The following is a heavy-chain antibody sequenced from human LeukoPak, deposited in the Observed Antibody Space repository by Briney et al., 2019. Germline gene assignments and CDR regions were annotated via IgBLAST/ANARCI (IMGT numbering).Heavy chain of an antibody. CDR2: VSTSGGST. V-gene: IGHV3-23*01. J-gene: IGHJ4*02. D-gene: IGHD3-22*01. CDR3: AKQAYDSPRTDFDY. CDR1: GLTFSRYA. Sequence: TGGSLRLSCAASGLTFSRYAMSWVRQALGKGLEWVSGVSTSGGSTYYADSVKGRFTISGDNSKNTLHLQMNSLRAEDTAIYYCAKQAYDSPRTDFDYWGQGTLVTVSS.